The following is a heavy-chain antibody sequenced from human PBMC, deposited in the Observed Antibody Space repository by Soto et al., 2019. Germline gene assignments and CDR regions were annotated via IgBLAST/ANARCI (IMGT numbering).Heavy chain of an antibody. Sequence: QLQLQESGPGLVKPSETLSLTCTVSGGSISTTNYYWAWIRQPPGKGLEWIGSMSYSGSTYYNSSSRSRVTMAVDTSTSTVYMELSSLRSEDTAVYYCARDRQWGSSFDYWGQGTLVTVSS. J-gene: IGHJ4*02. CDR1: GGSISTTNYY. CDR3: ARDRQWGSSFDY. V-gene: IGHV4-39*07. D-gene: IGHD6-19*01. CDR2: MSYSGST.